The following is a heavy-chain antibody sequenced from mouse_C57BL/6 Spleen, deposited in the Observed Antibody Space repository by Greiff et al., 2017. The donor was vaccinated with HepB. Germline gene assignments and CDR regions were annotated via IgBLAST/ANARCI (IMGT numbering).Heavy chain of an antibody. D-gene: IGHD2-4*01. CDR1: GFTFSDYY. Sequence: EVQLVESEGGLVQPGSSMKLSCTASGFTFSDYYMAWVRQVPEKGLEWVANINYDGSSTYYLDSLKSRFIISRDNAKNILYLQMSSLKSEDTATYYCARRDYDYYYFDYWGQGTTLTVSS. CDR2: INYDGSST. J-gene: IGHJ2*01. V-gene: IGHV5-16*01. CDR3: ARRDYDYYYFDY.